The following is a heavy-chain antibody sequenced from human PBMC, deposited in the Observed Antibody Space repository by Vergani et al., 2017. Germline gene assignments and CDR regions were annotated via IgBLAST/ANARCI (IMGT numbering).Heavy chain of an antibody. Sequence: QVQLQQWGAGLLKPSETLSLTCAVYGGSFSGYYWSWIRQPPGKGLEWIGEINHRGSTNYNPSLKSRVTISVDTSKNQFSLKLSSVTAADTAVYYCASLKRYNWNYGSSHYYYYGMDVWGQGTTVTVSS. D-gene: IGHD1-7*01. J-gene: IGHJ6*02. V-gene: IGHV4-34*01. CDR1: GGSFSGYY. CDR2: INHRGST. CDR3: ASLKRYNWNYGSSHYYYYGMDV.